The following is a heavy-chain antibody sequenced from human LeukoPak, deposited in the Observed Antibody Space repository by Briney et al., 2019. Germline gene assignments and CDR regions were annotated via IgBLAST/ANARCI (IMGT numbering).Heavy chain of an antibody. V-gene: IGHV3-48*03. J-gene: IGHJ4*02. Sequence: GGSLRLSCAASGFAFSSYEMNWVRQAPGKGLEWVSYISSSGSTIYYADSVKGRFTISRDNAKNSLYLQMDSLRAEDTAVYYCARVGETTPAFDYWGQGTLVTVSS. D-gene: IGHD1-7*01. CDR1: GFAFSSYE. CDR3: ARVGETTPAFDY. CDR2: ISSSGSTI.